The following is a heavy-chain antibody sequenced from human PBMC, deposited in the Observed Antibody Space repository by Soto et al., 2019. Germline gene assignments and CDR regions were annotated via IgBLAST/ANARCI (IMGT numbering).Heavy chain of an antibody. Sequence: ASVKVSCKASGYTFTGYYMHWVRQAPGQGLEWMGWINPNSGGTNYAQKFQGWVTMTRDTSISTAYMELSSLRSEDTALYYCARRGVTGYYYYYMAVWGKGTTVTVSS. J-gene: IGHJ6*03. V-gene: IGHV1-2*04. D-gene: IGHD3-10*01. CDR3: ARRGVTGYYYYYMAV. CDR1: GYTFTGYY. CDR2: INPNSGGT.